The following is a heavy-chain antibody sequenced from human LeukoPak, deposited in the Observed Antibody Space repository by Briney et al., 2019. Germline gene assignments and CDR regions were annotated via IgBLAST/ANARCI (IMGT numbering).Heavy chain of an antibody. CDR2: IIPIFGTA. CDR1: GGTFSSYA. CDR3: ARVSHYYDSSGYYSGNAFDI. V-gene: IGHV1-69*13. D-gene: IGHD3-22*01. Sequence: SVKVSCKASGGTFSSYAISWVRQAPGQGLEWMGGIIPIFGTANYAQKFQGRVTITADESTSTAYMELSSLRSEDTAVYYCARVSHYYDSSGYYSGNAFDIWGQGTMVTVSS. J-gene: IGHJ3*02.